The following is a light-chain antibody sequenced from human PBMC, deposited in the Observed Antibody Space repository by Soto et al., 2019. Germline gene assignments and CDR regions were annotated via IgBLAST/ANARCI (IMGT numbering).Light chain of an antibody. V-gene: IGKV1-8*01. Sequence: ALRMTQSPSSLSASTGDRVTITCRASQGISSYLAWYQQKPGKAPKLLIYAASTLQSGVPSRFSGSGSGTHFTLTISCLQSEDFATYYCQQYYSYPGYTFGQGTKLEIK. CDR3: QQYYSYPGYT. J-gene: IGKJ2*01. CDR2: AAS. CDR1: QGISSY.